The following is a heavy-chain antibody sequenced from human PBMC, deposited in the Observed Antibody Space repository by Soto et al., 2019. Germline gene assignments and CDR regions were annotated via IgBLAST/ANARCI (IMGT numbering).Heavy chain of an antibody. J-gene: IGHJ6*02. CDR2: IIPSLGIA. D-gene: IGHD2-21*02. CDR1: GGTFSSYT. Sequence: QVQLVQSGAEVKKPGSSVKVSCKASGGTFSSYTISWVRQAPGQGLEWMGRIIPSLGIANYAQKFQGRVTITADKSTSTAYMELSSLRSEDTAVYYCARAYCGGDCKPYYYYCMDVWGQGTTVTVSS. V-gene: IGHV1-69*02. CDR3: ARAYCGGDCKPYYYYCMDV.